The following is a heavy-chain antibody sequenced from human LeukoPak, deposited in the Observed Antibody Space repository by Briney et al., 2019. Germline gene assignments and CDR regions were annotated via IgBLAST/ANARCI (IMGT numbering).Heavy chain of an antibody. CDR2: FDPEDGET. J-gene: IGHJ4*02. CDR3: ATVGWELRTMYFDY. CDR1: GYTLTELS. Sequence: ASVKVSCKVSGYTLTELSMHWVRQAPGKGREWMGGFDPEDGETIYAQKFQGRVTMTEDTSTDTAYMELRSLRSEDTAVYYCATVGWELRTMYFDYWGQGTLVTVSS. D-gene: IGHD1-26*01. V-gene: IGHV1-24*01.